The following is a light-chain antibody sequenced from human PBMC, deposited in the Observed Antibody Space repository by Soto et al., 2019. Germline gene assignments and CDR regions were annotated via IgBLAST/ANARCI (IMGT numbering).Light chain of an antibody. CDR2: AAS. Sequence: EIVMTQSPATLSVSPGERATLSCRASQIFSSNLAWFQQKPGQAPRLLIYAASIRVAGIPARFSGSGSGTEFTLTISSLQSEDFAVYYCQQYQNLWTFGQGTKVDIK. CDR1: QIFSSN. CDR3: QQYQNLWT. J-gene: IGKJ1*01. V-gene: IGKV3-15*01.